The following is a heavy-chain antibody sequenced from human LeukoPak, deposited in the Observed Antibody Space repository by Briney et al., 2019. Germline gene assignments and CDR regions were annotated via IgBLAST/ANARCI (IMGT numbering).Heavy chain of an antibody. D-gene: IGHD3-10*01. J-gene: IGHJ4*02. V-gene: IGHV3-7*01. Sequence: GGSLRLSCAASGFTFSTYWMSWFSQAPGKGLEWVANIKQDGSAKYYVDSVKGRFTISRDNAKTSLYLQMNSLRDEDTAVYYCARDYPGQGIDYWGQGALVTVSS. CDR3: ARDYPGQGIDY. CDR1: GFTFSTYW. CDR2: IKQDGSAK.